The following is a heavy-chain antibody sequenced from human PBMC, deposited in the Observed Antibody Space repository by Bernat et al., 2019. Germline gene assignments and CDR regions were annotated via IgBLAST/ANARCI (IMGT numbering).Heavy chain of an antibody. D-gene: IGHD6-6*01. V-gene: IGHV3-23*01. Sequence: EVQLLESGGGLVQPGGSLRLSCAASGFTFSSYAMSWVRQAPGKGLQWVSTISGSGVSTYYADSVKGHSTISRDNSKNTLYLQMNSLRAEDTAVYYCAKDVEYSSSSFLFDYWGQGTLVTVSS. J-gene: IGHJ4*02. CDR1: GFTFSSYA. CDR3: AKDVEYSSSSFLFDY. CDR2: ISGSGVST.